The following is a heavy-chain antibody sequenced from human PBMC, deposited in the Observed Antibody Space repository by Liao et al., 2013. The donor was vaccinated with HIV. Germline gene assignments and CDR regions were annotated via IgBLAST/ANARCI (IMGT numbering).Heavy chain of an antibody. Sequence: QLQLQESGPGLVKPSETLSLTCTVSGGSISSYYWSWIRQPAGKGLEWIGRIYTSGNTNYNPSLKSRVTISVDTSKNQFSLKLSSVTAADTAVYYCARLIKARSSSWSVGNFDYWGQGTLVTVSS. CDR1: GGSISSYY. CDR2: IYTSGNT. J-gene: IGHJ4*02. CDR3: ARLIKARSSSWSVGNFDY. V-gene: IGHV4-4*07. D-gene: IGHD6-13*01.